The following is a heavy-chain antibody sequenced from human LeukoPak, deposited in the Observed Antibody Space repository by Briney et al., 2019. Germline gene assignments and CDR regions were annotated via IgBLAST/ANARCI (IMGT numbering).Heavy chain of an antibody. V-gene: IGHV1-18*01. CDR3: ARSRVRGSPNPYAFDI. J-gene: IGHJ3*02. CDR2: ISDYDGNT. Sequence: VASVKVSCKASGDRISSYGITWVRQAPGQGLEWMGWISDYDGNTNYAQNVQGRVTMTTDTSASTAYMELRSLRSDDTAVYYCARSRVRGSPNPYAFDIWGQGTMVTVSS. D-gene: IGHD3-10*01. CDR1: GDRISSYG.